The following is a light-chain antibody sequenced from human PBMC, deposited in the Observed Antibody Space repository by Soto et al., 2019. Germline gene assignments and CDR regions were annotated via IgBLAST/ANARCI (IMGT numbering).Light chain of an antibody. J-gene: IGKJ2*01. CDR1: QGDSAY. Sequence: DIQMSQSPASRSASVGGRVTITSRTSQGDSAYLLWYQQTQGRAPKLLIYAASTLVSGVRSRFSGSGSGTKFTLTISSLQPEDFATYYCQQCYRTPHTFGQGTKLESK. V-gene: IGKV1-39*01. CDR3: QQCYRTPHT. CDR2: AAS.